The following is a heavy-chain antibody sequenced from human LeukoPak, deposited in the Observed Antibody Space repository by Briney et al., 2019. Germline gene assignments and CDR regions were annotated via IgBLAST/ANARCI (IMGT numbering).Heavy chain of an antibody. V-gene: IGHV3-74*01. CDR3: ARVDGSGNYPL. J-gene: IGHJ4*02. CDR2: ISSDGSST. D-gene: IGHD3-10*01. CDR1: GFTFKSYW. Sequence: GGSLRLSCTASGFTFKSYWMHWVRQAPGKGLVWVSHISSDGSSTSYADSVKGRFTISRDNAKNTLYLQMNSLRAEDTAVYYCARVDGSGNYPLWGQGTLVTVSS.